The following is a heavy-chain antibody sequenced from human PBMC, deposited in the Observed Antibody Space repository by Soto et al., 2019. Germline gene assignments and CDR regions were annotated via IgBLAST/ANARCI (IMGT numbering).Heavy chain of an antibody. CDR3: AKDVGYCSGGRCYPHNWFDP. J-gene: IGHJ5*02. CDR2: ISYDGSIE. V-gene: IGHV3-30*18. CDR1: GFTFKSYG. D-gene: IGHD2-15*01. Sequence: QVQLVESGGGVVQPGRSLRLSCAASGFTFKSYGMHWVRQAPGKGLEWVAVISYDGSIEYYGDSVKGRVTISRDNSKNTLYLQMNRLRAEDTAVYYCAKDVGYCSGGRCYPHNWFDPWGQGTLVTASS.